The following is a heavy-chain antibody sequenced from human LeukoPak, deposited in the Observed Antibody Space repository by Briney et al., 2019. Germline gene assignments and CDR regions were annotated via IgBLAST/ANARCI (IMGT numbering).Heavy chain of an antibody. J-gene: IGHJ2*01. Sequence: NPGGSLRLSCAASGFTFSDYYMSWIRQAPGKGLEWVSYISSSGSTIYYVDSVKGRFTISRDNAKNSLYLQMNSLRAEDTAVYYCARDKSSSFRARLHSNGLWYFDLWGRGTLVTVSS. D-gene: IGHD3/OR15-3a*01. CDR3: ARDKSSSFRARLHSNGLWYFDL. V-gene: IGHV3-11*04. CDR2: ISSSGSTI. CDR1: GFTFSDYY.